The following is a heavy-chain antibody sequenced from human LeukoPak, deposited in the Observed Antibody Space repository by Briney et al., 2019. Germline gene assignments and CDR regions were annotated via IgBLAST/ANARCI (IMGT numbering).Heavy chain of an antibody. CDR1: GGTFSSYA. D-gene: IGHD3-22*01. Sequence: ASVKVSCKASGGTFSSYAISWVRQAPGQGLEWMGGIIPIFGTANYAQKFQGRVTITADESTSTAYMELSSLRSEDTAVYCCARVVQSFLDYYDSSGYYDYWGQGTLVTVSS. J-gene: IGHJ4*02. V-gene: IGHV1-69*13. CDR3: ARVVQSFLDYYDSSGYYDY. CDR2: IIPIFGTA.